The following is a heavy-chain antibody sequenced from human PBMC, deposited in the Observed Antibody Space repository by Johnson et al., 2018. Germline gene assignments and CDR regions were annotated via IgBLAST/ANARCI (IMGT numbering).Heavy chain of an antibody. J-gene: IGHJ4*02. CDR3: ARASDTYEISGYNDY. CDR1: GFTFRDYY. V-gene: IGHV3-11*01. Sequence: VQLVETGGDLVKPGGSXRLSCAASGFTFRDYYMSWIRQAPGKGLEWVSYISSSGNTIYYADSVKGPFTISRDNAKNSLFLQMNSLGVEDKAVYYCARASDTYEISGYNDYWGQGTRVIVSS. CDR2: ISSSGNTI. D-gene: IGHD3-22*01.